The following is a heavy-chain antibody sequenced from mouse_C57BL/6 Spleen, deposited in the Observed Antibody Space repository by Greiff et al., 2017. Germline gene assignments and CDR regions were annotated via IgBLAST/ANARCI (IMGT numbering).Heavy chain of an antibody. CDR2: IDPANGNT. J-gene: IGHJ4*01. Sequence: VQLQQSVAELVRPGASVKLSCTASGFNIKNTYMHWVKQRPEQGLEWIGRIDPANGNTKYAPKFQGKATITADTSSNTAYLQLISLTSEDTAIYYCALYDYEDYYAMDYWGQGTSVTVSS. V-gene: IGHV14-3*01. D-gene: IGHD2-4*01. CDR3: ALYDYEDYYAMDY. CDR1: GFNIKNTY.